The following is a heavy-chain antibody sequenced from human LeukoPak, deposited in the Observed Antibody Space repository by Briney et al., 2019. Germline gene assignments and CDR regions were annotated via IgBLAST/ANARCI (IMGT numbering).Heavy chain of an antibody. Sequence: PGGSLRPSCAVSGFTFGDNYMTWIRQAPGKGLEWVSYISNTGTDRNYADSVKGRFTISMDNTKTSLYLQMNSLRVEDTAVYYCARGHWGLDYWGQGALVTVSS. J-gene: IGHJ4*02. D-gene: IGHD7-27*01. CDR1: GFTFGDNY. CDR3: ARGHWGLDY. CDR2: ISNTGTDR. V-gene: IGHV3-11*01.